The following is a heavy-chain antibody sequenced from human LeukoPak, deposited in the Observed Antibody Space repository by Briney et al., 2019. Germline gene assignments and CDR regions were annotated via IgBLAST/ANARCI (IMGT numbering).Heavy chain of an antibody. D-gene: IGHD3-16*01. CDR2: IQFDGSNK. CDR1: GFTFSNNG. Sequence: PGGSLRLSCAASGFTFSNNGMHWVRQAPGKGLEWVAFIQFDGSNKYYADSVKGRFTISRDNSKNTLFPQMNSLKADDTAVYYCAKGGGGVLASWGQGTLVTVSS. J-gene: IGHJ4*02. V-gene: IGHV3-30*02. CDR3: AKGGGGVLAS.